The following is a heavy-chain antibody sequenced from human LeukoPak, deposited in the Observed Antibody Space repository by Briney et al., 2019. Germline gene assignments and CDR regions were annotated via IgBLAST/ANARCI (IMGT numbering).Heavy chain of an antibody. J-gene: IGHJ4*02. V-gene: IGHV4-39*01. Sequence: PSETLSLTCTVSGGSISSSSYYWGWIRQPPGKGLEWIGSIYYSGSTYYNPSLKSRVTISVDTSKNQFSLKLSSVTAADTAVYYCARHDSSGYYAVNYFDYWGQGTLVTVSS. CDR1: GGSISSSSYY. CDR3: ARHDSSGYYAVNYFDY. D-gene: IGHD3-22*01. CDR2: IYYSGST.